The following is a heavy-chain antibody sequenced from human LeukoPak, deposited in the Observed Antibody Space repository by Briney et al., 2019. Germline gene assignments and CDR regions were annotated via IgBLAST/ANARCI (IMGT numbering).Heavy chain of an antibody. CDR2: IYYSGST. Sequence: SETLSLTCTVSGGSISSSSYYWGWIRQPPGKGLEWIGSIYYSGSTYYNPSLKSRVTISVDTSKNQFSLKLSSVTAADTAVYYCARHSNWNVYYYYMDVWGKGTTVTISS. CDR3: ARHSNWNVYYYYMDV. J-gene: IGHJ6*03. CDR1: GGSISSSSYY. D-gene: IGHD1-1*01. V-gene: IGHV4-39*01.